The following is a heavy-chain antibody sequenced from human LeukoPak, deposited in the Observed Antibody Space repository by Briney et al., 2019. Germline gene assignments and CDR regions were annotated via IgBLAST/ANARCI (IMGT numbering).Heavy chain of an antibody. V-gene: IGHV3-9*03. CDR3: AKDIGAYYYDSSGYLDY. Sequence: GGSLRLSCAASGFTFDDYAMHWVRQAPGKGLEWVSGISWNSGSIGYADSVKGRFTISRDNAKNSLYLQMNSLRAEDMALYYCAKDIGAYYYDSSGYLDYWGQGTLVTVSS. D-gene: IGHD3-22*01. J-gene: IGHJ4*02. CDR1: GFTFDDYA. CDR2: ISWNSGSI.